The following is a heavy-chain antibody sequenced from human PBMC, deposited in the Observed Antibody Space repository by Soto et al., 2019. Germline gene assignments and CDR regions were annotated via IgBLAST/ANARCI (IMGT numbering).Heavy chain of an antibody. CDR1: GYSFTGPY. CDR2: VNLNTGGT. V-gene: IGHV1-2*02. CDR3: ARDPSTFLRRVYGMDV. Sequence: QVQHVQSGAEVKKPGDSVKVSCKASGYSFTGPYMHWVRRAPGQGLEWMGWVNLNTGGTDYAQEFQGRVTMTTATSIRTVYSELTRLKFDDTAIYYCARDPSTFLRRVYGMDVWGQGTAVTVSS. J-gene: IGHJ6*02.